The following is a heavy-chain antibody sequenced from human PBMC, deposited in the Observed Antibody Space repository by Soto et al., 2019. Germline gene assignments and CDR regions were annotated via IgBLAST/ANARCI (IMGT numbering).Heavy chain of an antibody. V-gene: IGHV1-69*13. CDR2: IIPIFGTA. Sequence: GASVKVSCKASGGTFSSYAISWVRQAPGQGLEWMGGIIPIFGTANYAQKFQGRVTITADESTSTAYMELSSLRSEDTAVYYCARGSEDTAMGSFFIGVSYWGQGTLVTVSS. D-gene: IGHD5-18*01. CDR3: ARGSEDTAMGSFFIGVSY. J-gene: IGHJ4*02. CDR1: GGTFSSYA.